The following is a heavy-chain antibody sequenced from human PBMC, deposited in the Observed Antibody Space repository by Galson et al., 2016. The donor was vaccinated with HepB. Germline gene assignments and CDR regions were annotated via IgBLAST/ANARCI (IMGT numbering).Heavy chain of an antibody. CDR2: ISYDGRDK. J-gene: IGHJ3*01. V-gene: IGHV3-30*18. D-gene: IGHD5-12*01. Sequence: SLRLSCAVSGFSFSDYAMHWVRQAPGKGLECVAVISYDGRDKYYADSVRGRFTISRDSSKNTLDLQMNSLSPEDTALYYCAKDREWLRYTSDGVYVWGQGTTVTVSS. CDR3: AKDREWLRYTSDGVYV. CDR1: GFSFSDYA.